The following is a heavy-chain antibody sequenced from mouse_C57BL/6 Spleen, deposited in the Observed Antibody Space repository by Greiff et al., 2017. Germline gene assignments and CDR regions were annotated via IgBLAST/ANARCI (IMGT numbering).Heavy chain of an antibody. CDR2: INPNNGGT. CDR1: GYTFTDYN. J-gene: IGHJ2*01. CDR3: AGRGYDRDFDY. V-gene: IGHV1-18*01. D-gene: IGHD2-2*01. Sequence: VQLQQSGPELVKPWASVSIPCKASGYTFTDYNMDWVKQSHGKSLEWIGDINPNNGGTIYNQKFKGKATLTVDKSSSTAYMEHRSLTSEDTAVYYCAGRGYDRDFDYWGQGTTLTVAS.